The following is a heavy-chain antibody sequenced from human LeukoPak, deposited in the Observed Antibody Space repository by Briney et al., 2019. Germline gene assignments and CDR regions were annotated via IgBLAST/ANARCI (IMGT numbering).Heavy chain of an antibody. J-gene: IGHJ4*02. Sequence: SETLSLTCAVSGGSISSSNWWSWVRQPPGKGLEWIGEIYHSGSTNYNPSLKSRVTISVDKSKNQFSLKLSSVTAADTAVYYCASTTLDYYDSSGPWSYWGQGTLVTVSS. V-gene: IGHV4-4*02. D-gene: IGHD3-22*01. CDR2: IYHSGST. CDR3: ASTTLDYYDSSGPWSY. CDR1: GGSISSSNW.